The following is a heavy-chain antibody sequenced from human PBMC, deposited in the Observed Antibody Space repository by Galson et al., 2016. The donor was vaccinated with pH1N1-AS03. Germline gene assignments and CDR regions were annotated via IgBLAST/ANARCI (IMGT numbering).Heavy chain of an antibody. V-gene: IGHV4-59*01. CDR2: IYSIGGT. CDR1: SGSISSYS. D-gene: IGHD6-13*01. CDR3: ARATAVGPPYFDY. J-gene: IGHJ4*02. Sequence: LSLTCTVSSGSISSYSWNWIRQPPGKGLEWIGSIYSIGGTNYNPSLESRITISVETSKNQFPLKLRSVTAADTAVYYCARATAVGPPYFDYWGQGTVATVSS.